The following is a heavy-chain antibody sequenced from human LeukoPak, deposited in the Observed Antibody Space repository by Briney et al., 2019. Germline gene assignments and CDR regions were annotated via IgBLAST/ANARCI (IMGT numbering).Heavy chain of an antibody. CDR2: ISSSSSYI. CDR1: GFTFSSYW. V-gene: IGHV3-21*01. Sequence: PGGSLRLSCAASGFTFSSYWMSWVRQAPGKGLEWVSSISSSSSYIYYADSVKGRFTISRDNAKNSLYLQMNSLRAEDTAVYYCARDKGGRSGIAVYWGQGTLVTVSS. J-gene: IGHJ4*02. D-gene: IGHD6-19*01. CDR3: ARDKGGRSGIAVY.